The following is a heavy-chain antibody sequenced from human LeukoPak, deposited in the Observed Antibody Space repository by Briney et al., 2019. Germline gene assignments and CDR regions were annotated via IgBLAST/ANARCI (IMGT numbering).Heavy chain of an antibody. CDR1: GGSMRNYF. CDR3: ARDGSSSWPFDF. CDR2: ISTGGIT. J-gene: IGHJ4*02. Sequence: SETLSLTCTVSGGSMRNYFWNWVRQPAGKGLEWFGRISTGGITDYNPPLESRLTMSVDTSKNQFSLRLSSVTAADTAVYYCARDGSSSWPFDFWGQGTLVTVSS. D-gene: IGHD6-13*01. V-gene: IGHV4-4*07.